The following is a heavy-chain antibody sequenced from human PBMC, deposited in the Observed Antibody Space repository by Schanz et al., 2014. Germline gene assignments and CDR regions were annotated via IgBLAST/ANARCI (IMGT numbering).Heavy chain of an antibody. CDR1: GFTFSSYY. D-gene: IGHD2-2*01. CDR2: IISTGGTI. V-gene: IGHV3-11*01. CDR3: ASSRTRYCSSTSCVPGAFDF. Sequence: QVQLVESGGGLVKPGGSLRLSCAASGFTFSSYYMSWIRQAPGEGLEWVSSIISTGGTIYYVDSVRSRFTISRDNAKNSLYLQMNSLRVDDTAVYYCASSRTRYCSSTSCVPGAFDFWGQGTLVTVSS. J-gene: IGHJ3*01.